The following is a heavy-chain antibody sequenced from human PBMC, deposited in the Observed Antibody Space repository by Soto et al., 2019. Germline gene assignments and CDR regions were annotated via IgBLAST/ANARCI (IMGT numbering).Heavy chain of an antibody. CDR1: GFTFSAYW. CDR3: ARGRSWGADY. V-gene: IGHV3-74*01. J-gene: IGHJ4*02. Sequence: DVQLVESGGGLVRPGGSLRLSCTASGFTFSAYWMHWVRQAPGKGLVWVSRIDADGSSISYADSVKGRFTISRDNAKNTLYLQMNTLRAEDTAVYYCARGRSWGADYWGQGTLVSVSS. CDR2: IDADGSSI. D-gene: IGHD7-27*01.